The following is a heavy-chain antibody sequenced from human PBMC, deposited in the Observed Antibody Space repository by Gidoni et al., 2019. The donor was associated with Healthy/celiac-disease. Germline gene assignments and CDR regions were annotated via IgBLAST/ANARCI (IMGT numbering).Heavy chain of an antibody. CDR2: IIPILGIA. CDR3: ARDTIFGVVDSYYGMDV. D-gene: IGHD3-3*01. J-gene: IGHJ6*02. V-gene: IGHV1-69*08. Sequence: QVQLVQSGAEVKKPGSSVKVSCKASGGTFSSYTISWVRQAPGQGLEWMGRIIPILGIANYAQKFQGRVTITADKSTSTAYMELSSLRSEDTAVYYCARDTIFGVVDSYYGMDVWGQGTTVTVSS. CDR1: GGTFSSYT.